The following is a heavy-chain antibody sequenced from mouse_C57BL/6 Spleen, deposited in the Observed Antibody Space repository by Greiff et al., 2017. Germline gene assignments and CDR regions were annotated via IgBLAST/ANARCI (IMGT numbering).Heavy chain of an antibody. CDR1: GYAFSSSW. J-gene: IGHJ4*01. CDR3: SRLGGSSYDAMDY. V-gene: IGHV1-82*01. CDR2: IYPGDGDT. D-gene: IGHD1-1*01. Sequence: QVQLQQSGPELVKPGASVKISCKASGYAFSSSWMNWVKQRPGTGLEWIGRIYPGDGDTNYNGKFKGKATLTADKSSSTACMPLSSLTSEDSAVYFCSRLGGSSYDAMDYWGQGTSVTVSS.